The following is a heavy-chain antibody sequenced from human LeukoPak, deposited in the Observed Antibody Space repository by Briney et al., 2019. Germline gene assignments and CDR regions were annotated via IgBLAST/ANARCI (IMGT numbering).Heavy chain of an antibody. CDR2: ISYDGVKN. CDR1: GFSITTNG. V-gene: IGHV3-33*01. Sequence: PPGGSLRLSCAASGFSITTNGIHWVRQAPGKGLEWVAFISYDGVKNWYANSVKGRFTISRDNAKNSLYLQMNSLRAEDTAVYYCARTHSSSSGGGFDYWGQGTLVTVSS. CDR3: ARTHSSSSGGGFDY. J-gene: IGHJ4*02. D-gene: IGHD6-6*01.